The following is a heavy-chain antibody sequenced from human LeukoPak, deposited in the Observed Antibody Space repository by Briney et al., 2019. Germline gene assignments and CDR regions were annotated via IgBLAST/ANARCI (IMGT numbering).Heavy chain of an antibody. Sequence: GGSLRLSCAASGFTFSSYNMNWVRQAPGKGLEWVANIKEGGSEKYYVDSVKGRFTISRDNARNSLYLQMNSLRAEDTAVYYCARGVGGADYWGQGTLVTVAS. CDR1: GFTFSSYN. J-gene: IGHJ4*02. CDR2: IKEGGSEK. D-gene: IGHD2-21*01. CDR3: ARGVGGADY. V-gene: IGHV3-7*01.